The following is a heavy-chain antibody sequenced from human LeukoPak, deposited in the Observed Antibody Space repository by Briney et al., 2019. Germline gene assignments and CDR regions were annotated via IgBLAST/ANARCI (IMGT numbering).Heavy chain of an antibody. CDR3: ARNYGCRSGYFNSVDS. J-gene: IGHJ4*02. D-gene: IGHD3-3*01. Sequence: CLCLSCAASGFAFTRHTIDWGRQAPGRGLEWVSSISSNSSNTNYADSVKGRFTISRDKSKNSLYLKMSSLRAEDTAVYYCARNYGCRSGYFNSVDSWGQGTLVTVSS. CDR2: ISSNSSNT. V-gene: IGHV3-21*01. CDR1: GFAFTRHT.